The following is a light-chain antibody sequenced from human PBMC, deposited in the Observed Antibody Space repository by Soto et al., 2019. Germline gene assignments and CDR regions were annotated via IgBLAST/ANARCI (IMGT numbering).Light chain of an antibody. J-gene: IGKJ1*01. V-gene: IGKV3-15*01. CDR1: QSVSSN. CDR3: QQYNNWWT. CDR2: GAS. Sequence: IVMRKSPGLLSVSTGEIVIRSCRASQSVSSNLAWYQQIPGQAPRLLIYGASTRATGIPARFSGSGSGTEFTLTISSLQSEDFGVYYCQQYNNWWTFGQGTKVAIK.